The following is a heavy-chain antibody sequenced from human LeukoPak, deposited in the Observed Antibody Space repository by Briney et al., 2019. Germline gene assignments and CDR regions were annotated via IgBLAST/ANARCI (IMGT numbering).Heavy chain of an antibody. CDR1: SGSISSGGYS. CDR3: AKSNGYGLVDI. Sequence: SETLSLTCTISSGSISSGGYSWNWIRQAPGKGPEYIGYIYNPGNTYYNSALKSRVTISVGTSKNQFSLKLNSVTAADTAVYYCAKSNGYGLVDIWGQGTMVTVSS. J-gene: IGHJ3*02. V-gene: IGHV4-30-4*07. D-gene: IGHD3-10*01. CDR2: IYNPGNT.